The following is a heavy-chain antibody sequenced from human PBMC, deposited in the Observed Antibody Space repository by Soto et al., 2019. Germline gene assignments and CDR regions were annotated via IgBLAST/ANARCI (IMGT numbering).Heavy chain of an antibody. CDR2: IYDSGSS. Sequence: PSETLSLTCTVSGASISSGDYFWSWIRQSPGKGLEWIGYIYDSGSSYYNPSLKSRVTMSVDTSRNQFSLKLRSVTAADTAVYYCAREKGYLRGPFDYWGQGTLVTVSS. D-gene: IGHD5-12*01. J-gene: IGHJ4*02. CDR1: GASISSGDYF. CDR3: AREKGYLRGPFDY. V-gene: IGHV4-30-4*01.